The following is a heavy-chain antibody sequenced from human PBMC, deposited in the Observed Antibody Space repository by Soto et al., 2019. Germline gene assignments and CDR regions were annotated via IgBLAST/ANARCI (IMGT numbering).Heavy chain of an antibody. CDR2: IIPVLGTP. D-gene: IGHD2-15*01. CDR3: ARGGYCSGGSCSKSRYYFDY. V-gene: IGHV1-69*13. CDR1: GGTFSSYA. J-gene: IGHJ4*02. Sequence: SSVKVSCKTSGGTFSSYAISWVRQAPGQGPEWMGGIIPVLGTPNYAQKFQGRVTIIADESTNTAYMELSSLRSEDTAVYYCARGGYCSGGSCSKSRYYFDYWGQGTLVTVSA.